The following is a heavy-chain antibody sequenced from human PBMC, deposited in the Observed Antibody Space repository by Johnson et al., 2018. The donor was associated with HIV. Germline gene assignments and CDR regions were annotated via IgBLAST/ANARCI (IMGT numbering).Heavy chain of an antibody. CDR1: GFTFSSYA. D-gene: IGHD1-26*01. V-gene: IGHV3-7*01. Sequence: VQLVESGGGVVQPGRSLRLSCAASGFTFSSYAMHWVRQAPGKGLEWVANIKQDGSEKYYVDSVKGRFTISRDNAKNSLYLQMNSLRAEDTAVYYCARDFRSVGANDAFDIWGQGTMVTVSS. CDR2: IKQDGSEK. J-gene: IGHJ3*02. CDR3: ARDFRSVGANDAFDI.